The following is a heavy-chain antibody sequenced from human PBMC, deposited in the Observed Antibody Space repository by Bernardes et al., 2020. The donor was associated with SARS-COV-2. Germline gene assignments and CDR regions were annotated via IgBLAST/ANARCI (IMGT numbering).Heavy chain of an antibody. CDR3: AKDYCGGDCDFFDY. Sequence: GGSLRLSCAGSGFTLDTFAMSWVRQVPGKGLEWVSGISPTGDTYYADSVKGRFTISRDNSNNILFLQMNNLRAEDTAVYYCAKDYCGGDCDFFDYWGQGTVVTVSS. D-gene: IGHD2-21*02. CDR1: GFTLDTFA. CDR2: ISPTGDT. V-gene: IGHV3-23*01. J-gene: IGHJ4*02.